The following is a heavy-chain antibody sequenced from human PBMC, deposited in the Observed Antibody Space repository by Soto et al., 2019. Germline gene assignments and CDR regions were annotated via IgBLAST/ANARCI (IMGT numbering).Heavy chain of an antibody. D-gene: IGHD3-10*01. CDR1: GFTFSSYA. CDR3: ARATGTGAGYYYYGMDV. CDR2: ISYDGSNK. Sequence: PGGSLRLSCAASGFTFSSYAMHWVRQAPGKGLEWVAVISYDGSNKYYADSVKGRFTISRDNSRNTLYLQMNSLRAEDTAVYYCARATGTGAGYYYYGMDVWGQGTTVTVSS. V-gene: IGHV3-30-3*01. J-gene: IGHJ6*02.